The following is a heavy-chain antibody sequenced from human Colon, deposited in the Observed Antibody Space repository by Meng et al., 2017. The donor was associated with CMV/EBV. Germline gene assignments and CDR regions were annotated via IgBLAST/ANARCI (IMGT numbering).Heavy chain of an antibody. V-gene: IGHV1-2*02. CDR1: GYSFTGYY. CDR3: ASHSSYVWGSHH. D-gene: IGHD3-16*01. CDR2: MDPTTGRT. Sequence: QVQRVQSGAEGGMPGAFVKVSCKASGYSFTGYYINWVRQAPGQGLEWMGWMDPTTGRTDYAQKFQGTVTMTRDTSISTAYLELSRLTSDDTAVYYCASHSSYVWGSHHWGQGTLVTVSS. J-gene: IGHJ1*01.